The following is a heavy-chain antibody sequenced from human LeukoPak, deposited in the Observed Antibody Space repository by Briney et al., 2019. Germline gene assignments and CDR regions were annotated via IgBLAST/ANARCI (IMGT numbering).Heavy chain of an antibody. CDR1: GFTFSTYS. CDR2: ISSGSSNI. J-gene: IGHJ4*02. V-gene: IGHV3-48*01. D-gene: IGHD6-19*01. CDR3: ARGYGYSSGWNIDY. Sequence: GGSLRLSCAASGFTFSTYSMNWVRQAPGTALEWVSYISSGSSNIYYADSVKGRFTISRDNDKTSLYLQMNSLRAEDTAVYYCARGYGYSSGWNIDYWGQGTLVTVSS.